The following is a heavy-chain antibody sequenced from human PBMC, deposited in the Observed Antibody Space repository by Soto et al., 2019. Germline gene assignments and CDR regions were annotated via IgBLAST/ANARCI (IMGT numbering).Heavy chain of an antibody. D-gene: IGHD6-13*01. J-gene: IGHJ4*02. V-gene: IGHV1-69*13. CDR1: GGTLSRYA. Sequence: SVKATCKASGGTLSRYAISWVRQAAGQGLEWMGGIIPIFGTANYAQKFQRRVKITADESTRTADMELSSLRSEDSAVYYCAVDSYSSSPACWGQGTLVTVTS. CDR3: AVDSYSSSPAC. CDR2: IIPIFGTA.